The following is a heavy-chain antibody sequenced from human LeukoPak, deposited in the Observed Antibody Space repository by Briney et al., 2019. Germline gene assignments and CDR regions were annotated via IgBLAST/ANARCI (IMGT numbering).Heavy chain of an antibody. CDR2: IRSSGSTL. Sequence: PGGSLRLSCAASGFTFSSYEMNWVRQAPGKGLEWVSYIRSSGSTLYYADSVKGRFTISRDNAKNSLYLQMNSLRAEDTAVYYCARFNTHLFGVVIIGRGYGMDVWGQGTTVTVSS. CDR1: GFTFSSYE. D-gene: IGHD3-3*01. V-gene: IGHV3-48*03. J-gene: IGHJ6*02. CDR3: ARFNTHLFGVVIIGRGYGMDV.